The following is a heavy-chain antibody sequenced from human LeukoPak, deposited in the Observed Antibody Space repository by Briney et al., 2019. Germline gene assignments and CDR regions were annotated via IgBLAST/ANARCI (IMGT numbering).Heavy chain of an antibody. CDR3: ASGRWEPYDAFDI. CDR1: GYTFTGYY. J-gene: IGHJ3*02. V-gene: IGHV1-2*02. Sequence: ASVKVSCKASGYTFTGYYMHWVRQAPGQGLEWMGWINPNSGGTNYAQKFQGRATMTRDTSISTAYMELSRLRSDDTALYHCASGRWEPYDAFDIWGQGTMVTVSS. CDR2: INPNSGGT. D-gene: IGHD1-26*01.